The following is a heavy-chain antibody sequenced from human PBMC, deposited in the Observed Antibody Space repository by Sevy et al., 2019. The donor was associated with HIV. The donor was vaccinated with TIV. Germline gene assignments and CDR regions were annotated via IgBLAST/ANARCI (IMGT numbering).Heavy chain of an antibody. Sequence: SETLSLTCAVYGGSFSGYYWSWIRQPPGKGLEWIGEINHSGSTNYNPSIKSRVTISVDTSKNQFSLKLSSVTAADTAVYYCARIARNWFDPWGQGTLVTVSS. V-gene: IGHV4-34*01. CDR1: GGSFSGYY. D-gene: IGHD2-21*01. J-gene: IGHJ5*02. CDR2: INHSGST. CDR3: ARIARNWFDP.